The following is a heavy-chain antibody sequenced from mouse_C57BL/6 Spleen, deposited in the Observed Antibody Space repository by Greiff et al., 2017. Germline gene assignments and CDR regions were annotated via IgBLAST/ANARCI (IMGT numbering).Heavy chain of an antibody. D-gene: IGHD2-4*01. CDR1: GFSLTSYG. V-gene: IGHV2-2*01. CDR3: ARRSYYDPYYSMDY. CDR2: ICSGGST. Sequence: VQVVESGPGLVQPSQCLSITCTVSGFSLTSYGVHWVRQSPGKGLEWLGVICSGGSTDYNAAFISRLSISTDNYKSQIFFKMNSLQADDTAIYYFARRSYYDPYYSMDYWGQGPSVPVSS. J-gene: IGHJ4*01.